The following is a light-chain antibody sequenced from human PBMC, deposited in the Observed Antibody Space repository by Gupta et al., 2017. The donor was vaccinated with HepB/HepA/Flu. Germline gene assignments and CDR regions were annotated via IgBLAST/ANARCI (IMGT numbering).Light chain of an antibody. Sequence: SYALTQPPSVSVSPGQTASITGSGDKLGDKYACWYQQKPGQSPVLVIYQDSKRPSGIPERFSGSNSGNTATLTISGTQAMDEADYYCQAWDSSTAGVVFGGGTKLTVL. V-gene: IGLV3-1*01. CDR3: QAWDSSTAGVV. CDR2: QDS. CDR1: KLGDKY. J-gene: IGLJ2*01.